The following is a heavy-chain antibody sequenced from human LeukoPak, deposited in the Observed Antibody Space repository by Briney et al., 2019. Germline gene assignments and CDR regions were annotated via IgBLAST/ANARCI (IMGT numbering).Heavy chain of an antibody. J-gene: IGHJ5*02. CDR2: IWYDGSNK. Sequence: GGSLRLSCAAPGFTFSSYGMHWVRQAPGKGLEWVAVIWYDGSNKYYADSVKGRFTISRDNSKNTLYLQMNSLRAEDTAVYYCARDSSGWFDPWGPGTLVTVSS. CDR3: ARDSSGWFDP. CDR1: GFTFSSYG. D-gene: IGHD6-19*01. V-gene: IGHV3-33*01.